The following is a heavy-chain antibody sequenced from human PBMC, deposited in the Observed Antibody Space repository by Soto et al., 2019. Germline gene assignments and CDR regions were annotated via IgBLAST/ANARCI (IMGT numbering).Heavy chain of an antibody. CDR3: ATGATARGGVDY. CDR1: GFTFSFYW. Sequence: EVQLVESGGDLVQPGGSLRLSCAASGFTFSFYWMSCVRQAPGKGLEWVANMNQDGSQKYYVDSVRGRFTISRDNAENSLYLQMNSLRADDTAVYYCATGATARGGVDYWGQGTLVTVSS. CDR2: MNQDGSQK. V-gene: IGHV3-7*04. D-gene: IGHD1-26*01. J-gene: IGHJ4*02.